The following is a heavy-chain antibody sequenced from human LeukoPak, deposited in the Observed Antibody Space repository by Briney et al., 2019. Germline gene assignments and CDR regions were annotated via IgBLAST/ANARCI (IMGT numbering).Heavy chain of an antibody. CDR2: ISSDGNNK. J-gene: IGHJ4*02. V-gene: IGHV3-30-3*01. Sequence: PGRSLRLSCAASGFTFSNYPMHWVRQAPGKGLEWVAVISSDGNNKYYADSVKGRFTISRDNSKSTLYLQMNSLRAEDTAVYYCAKDPRSTMIVTYLDYWGQGTLVTVSS. CDR1: GFTFSNYP. CDR3: AKDPRSTMIVTYLDY. D-gene: IGHD3-22*01.